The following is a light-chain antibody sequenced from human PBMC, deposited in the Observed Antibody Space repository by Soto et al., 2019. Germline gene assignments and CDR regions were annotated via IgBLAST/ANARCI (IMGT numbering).Light chain of an antibody. CDR3: QQYGTSIT. CDR1: QSFSSSY. J-gene: IGKJ5*01. V-gene: IGKV3-20*01. Sequence: EIVLTQSPGTLSLSPGERATLSCRASQSFSSSYLAWYQQKPGQAPRLLIYGASSRATGIPDRFSGSGSGTDFTLTISRLEPEDFAVYYCQQYGTSITFGQGTLREI. CDR2: GAS.